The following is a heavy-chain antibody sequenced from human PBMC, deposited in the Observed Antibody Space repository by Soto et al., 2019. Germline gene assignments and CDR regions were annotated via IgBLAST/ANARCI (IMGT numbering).Heavy chain of an antibody. Sequence: EVQLVESGGGLVKPGGSLRLSCAASGFTFSSYSMNWVRQAPGKGLEWVSSISSSSSYIYYADTVKGRFTISRDNAKNKLYLQIKSMRDEHTAVYYCAREESYYYGSGSSSKHYYYYYGMDVWGQGTTGTVFS. CDR1: GFTFSSYS. D-gene: IGHD3-10*01. V-gene: IGHV3-21*01. J-gene: IGHJ6*02. CDR2: ISSSSSYI. CDR3: AREESYYYGSGSSSKHYYYYYGMDV.